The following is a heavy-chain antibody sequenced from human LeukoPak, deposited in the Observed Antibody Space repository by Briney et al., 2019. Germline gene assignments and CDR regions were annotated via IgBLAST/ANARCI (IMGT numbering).Heavy chain of an antibody. CDR3: AKYGNYLVD. D-gene: IGHD2/OR15-2a*01. CDR2: VYYSGAT. J-gene: IGHJ4*02. CDR1: GDSISGYY. V-gene: IGHV4-59*01. Sequence: PSETLSLTCTVSGDSISGYYWSWIRQPPGKGLEYIGYVYYSGATNSNPSPKSRVTISLDTSKNQFSLKLNSVTAADTAVYYCAKYGNYLVDWGQGTLVTVSS.